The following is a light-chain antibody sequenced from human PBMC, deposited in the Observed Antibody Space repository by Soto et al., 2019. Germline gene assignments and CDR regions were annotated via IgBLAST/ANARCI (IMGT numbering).Light chain of an antibody. CDR2: DAS. Sequence: EIVLTQSPATLSLSPGERATLSCGASQSVSSSYLAWYQQKPGLAPRLLIYDASSRATGIPDRFSGSGSGTDFTLTISRLEPEDFAVHYCQQYGSTLTVGGGTKVEIK. CDR3: QQYGSTLT. CDR1: QSVSSSY. V-gene: IGKV3D-20*01. J-gene: IGKJ4*01.